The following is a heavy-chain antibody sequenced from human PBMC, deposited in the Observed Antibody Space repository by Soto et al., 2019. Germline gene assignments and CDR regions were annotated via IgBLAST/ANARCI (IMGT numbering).Heavy chain of an antibody. V-gene: IGHV1-18*01. D-gene: IGHD5-18*01. CDR2: ISTYNGNT. Sequence: QVQLVQSGPEVKKPGASVKVSCKASGYTFTSYGISWVRQAPGQGLEWMGWISTYNGNTNYAQKLQGRVTMTTDTSTSTAYMELRSLRSDDTAVYYCARDGRSTAMGFTAGDWFDPWGQGTLVTVSS. CDR1: GYTFTSYG. CDR3: ARDGRSTAMGFTAGDWFDP. J-gene: IGHJ5*02.